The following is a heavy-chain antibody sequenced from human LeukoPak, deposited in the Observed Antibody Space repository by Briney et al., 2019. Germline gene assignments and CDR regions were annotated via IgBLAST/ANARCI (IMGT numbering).Heavy chain of an antibody. V-gene: IGHV3-23*01. CDR2: ISGSGGST. D-gene: IGHD3-10*01. CDR3: ARVSGLGMNEYYQH. J-gene: IGHJ1*01. CDR1: GFTFSSYA. Sequence: PGGSLRLSCAASGFTFSSYAMSWVRQAPGKGLEWVSAISGSGGSTYYADSVKGRFTISRDNSKNTLYLQMNSPRAEDTAVYYCARVSGLGMNEYYQHWGQGTLVTVAS.